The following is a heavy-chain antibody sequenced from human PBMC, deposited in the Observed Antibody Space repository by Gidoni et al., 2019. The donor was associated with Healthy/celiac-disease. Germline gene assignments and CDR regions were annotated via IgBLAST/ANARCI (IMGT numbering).Heavy chain of an antibody. V-gene: IGHV3-30-3*01. D-gene: IGHD3-3*01. Sequence: QVQLVESGGGVVQTGRSLRLTCAASGFTLSSNAMHWVRPAPGKGLEWVAFISYDGSNKYYADSVKGLFTISRDNSKNTLYLQMNSLRAEDTAVYYCARDCQRETDLPFGGSMDVWGQGTTVTVSS. CDR1: GFTLSSNA. CDR3: ARDCQRETDLPFGGSMDV. CDR2: ISYDGSNK. J-gene: IGHJ6*02.